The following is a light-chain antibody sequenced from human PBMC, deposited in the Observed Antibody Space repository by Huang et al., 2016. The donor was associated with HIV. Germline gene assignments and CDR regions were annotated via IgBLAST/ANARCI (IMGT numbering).Light chain of an antibody. J-gene: IGKJ1*01. CDR1: QSINTY. V-gene: IGKV1-39*01. CDR2: AAS. Sequence: DIQMTQSPSSLSASVGDRVTITCRASQSINTYLNWFQQKPGKAPKVLISAASTLQSGVPSRFSGGGSGTHFTLTITSLESEDVATYYCQQTYTGGTFGQGTKVEIK. CDR3: QQTYTGGT.